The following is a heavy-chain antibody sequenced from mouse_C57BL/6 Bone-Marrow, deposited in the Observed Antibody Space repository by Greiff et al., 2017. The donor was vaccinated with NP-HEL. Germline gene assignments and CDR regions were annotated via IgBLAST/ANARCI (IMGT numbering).Heavy chain of an antibody. CDR3: ARVYYGSSYDWYFDV. J-gene: IGHJ1*03. CDR2: ISSGSSTI. D-gene: IGHD1-1*01. Sequence: EVQGVESGGGLVKPGGSLKLSCEASGFTFSDYGMHWVRQAPEKGLEWVAYISSGSSTIYYADTVKGRSTLSRDNAKNTLFLQMTSLRSENTAMYYCARVYYGSSYDWYFDVGGTGTTVTVSS. V-gene: IGHV5-17*01. CDR1: GFTFSDYG.